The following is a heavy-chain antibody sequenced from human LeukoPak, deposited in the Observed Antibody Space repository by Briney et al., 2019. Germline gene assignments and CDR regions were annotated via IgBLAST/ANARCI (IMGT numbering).Heavy chain of an antibody. D-gene: IGHD3-3*01. CDR3: ARERIFRFLEWGLDV. V-gene: IGHV4-34*01. CDR2: INHSGST. J-gene: IGHJ6*02. CDR1: GGSFSGYY. Sequence: SETLSLTCAVYGGSFSGYYWSWIRQPPGKGLEWIGEINHSGSTNYNPSLKSRVTISVDTSKNQFSLKLSSVTAADTAVYYCARERIFRFLEWGLDVWGQGTTVTVSS.